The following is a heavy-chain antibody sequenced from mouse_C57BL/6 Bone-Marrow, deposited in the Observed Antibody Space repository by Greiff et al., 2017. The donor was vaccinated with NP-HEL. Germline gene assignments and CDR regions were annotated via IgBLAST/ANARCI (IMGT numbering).Heavy chain of an antibody. CDR2: INPNNGGT. V-gene: IGHV1-26*01. Sequence: VKQSHGKSLEWIGDINPNNGGTSYNQKFKGKATLTVDKSSSTAYMELRSLTSEDSAVYYCARGLSMDYWGQGTSVTVSS. CDR3: ARGLSMDY. J-gene: IGHJ4*01.